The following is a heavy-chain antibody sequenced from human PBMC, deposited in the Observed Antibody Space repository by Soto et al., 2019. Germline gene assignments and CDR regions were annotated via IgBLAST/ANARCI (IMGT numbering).Heavy chain of an antibody. D-gene: IGHD5-18*01. Sequence: PGGSLRLSCEAPGFTFSKSGMYWVRQAPGKGLEWISYTSSTSHPKHHADAVKGRFTISRDNAKHSLYLQMDSLRDDDTAVYYCARDRTAMDVFDSWGQGTQVTVSP. J-gene: IGHJ4*01. V-gene: IGHV3-48*02. CDR2: TSSTSHPK. CDR3: ARDRTAMDVFDS. CDR1: GFTFSKSG.